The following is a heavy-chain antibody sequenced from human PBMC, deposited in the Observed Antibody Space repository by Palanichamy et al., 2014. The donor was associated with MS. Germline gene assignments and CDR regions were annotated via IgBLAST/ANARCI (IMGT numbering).Heavy chain of an antibody. CDR1: GFTFSGRYW. J-gene: IGHJ4*02. CDR3: ARVGVDTDMVWWEY. D-gene: IGHD5-18*01. CDR2: IKTDGTFT. Sequence: EVQLVESGGGLVQPGGSLRLSCAASGFTFSGRYWIHWVRQVPEKGLLWVARIKTDGTFTSYADSVKGRFSISRDNAKNTVYLQMNSLRAEDTAVYYCARVGVDTDMVWWEYWGQGTLVTVSS. V-gene: IGHV3-74*01.